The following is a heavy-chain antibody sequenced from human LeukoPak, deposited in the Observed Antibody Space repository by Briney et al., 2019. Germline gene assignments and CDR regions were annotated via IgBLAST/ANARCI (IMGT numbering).Heavy chain of an antibody. CDR2: IYTSGTT. J-gene: IGHJ4*02. CDR1: GGSINNYY. CDR3: ARGYPNDIVGASFDS. V-gene: IGHV4-4*07. Sequence: PSETLSLTCTLSGGSINNYYWTWIRQPAGKGLEWIGRIYTSGTTNYNPSLKSRVTMSVDTSKNQFSLKLSSVTAADTAVYYCARGYPNDIVGASFDSWGQGTLVTVSS. D-gene: IGHD1-26*01.